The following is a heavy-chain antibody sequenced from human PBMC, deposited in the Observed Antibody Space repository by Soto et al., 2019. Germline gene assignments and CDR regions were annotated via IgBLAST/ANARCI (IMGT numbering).Heavy chain of an antibody. CDR3: ASGGYSYGYYYYYGMDV. Sequence: SVKVSCKASGGTFSSYAISWVRQAPGQGLEWMGGIIPIFGTANYAQKFQGRVTITADKSTSTAYMELSSLRSEDTAVYYCASGGYSYGYYYYYGMDVWGQGTTVTVSS. CDR1: GGTFSSYA. V-gene: IGHV1-69*06. D-gene: IGHD5-18*01. J-gene: IGHJ6*02. CDR2: IIPIFGTA.